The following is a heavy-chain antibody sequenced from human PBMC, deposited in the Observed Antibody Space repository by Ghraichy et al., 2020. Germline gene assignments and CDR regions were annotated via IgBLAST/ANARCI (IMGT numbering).Heavy chain of an antibody. CDR3: VRSYKDGLRHFDY. J-gene: IGHJ4*02. D-gene: IGHD1-14*01. Sequence: GGSLRLSCAASGFSFTDYWMHWVRQTPGRGLEWVSHLNIDGTTVNYADSVKGRFTISRDNAKNTMYLQMISPTVEDTAVYYCVRSYKDGLRHFDYWGQGTLVTVSS. CDR2: LNIDGTTV. V-gene: IGHV3-74*01. CDR1: GFSFTDYW.